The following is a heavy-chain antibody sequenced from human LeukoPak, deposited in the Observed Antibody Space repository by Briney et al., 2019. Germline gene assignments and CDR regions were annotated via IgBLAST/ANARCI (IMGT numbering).Heavy chain of an antibody. CDR1: GFTFSSYA. CDR3: AKHYYDSSGYYY. Sequence: GGSLRLSCAASGFTFSSYAMSGVRQATGRGLEWVSAISGSSGSTYYADSVKGRFTISRDNSKNTLYLQMNSLRAEDTAVYYCAKHYYDSSGYYYWGQGTLVTVSS. V-gene: IGHV3-23*01. J-gene: IGHJ4*02. D-gene: IGHD3-22*01. CDR2: ISGSSGST.